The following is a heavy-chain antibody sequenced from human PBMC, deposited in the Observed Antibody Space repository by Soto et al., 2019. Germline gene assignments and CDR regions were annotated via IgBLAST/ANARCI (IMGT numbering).Heavy chain of an antibody. CDR3: AKGASVVTPLLYY. D-gene: IGHD2-21*02. CDR1: GFTFSSYG. CDR2: ISYDGSNK. J-gene: IGHJ4*02. Sequence: QVQLVESGGGVVQPGRSLRLSCAASGFTFSSYGMHWVRQAPGKGLEWVAVISYDGSNKYYADSVKGRFTISRDNSKNTLYLQMNRLRAEDTAVYYCAKGASVVTPLLYYWGQGTLVTVSS. V-gene: IGHV3-30*18.